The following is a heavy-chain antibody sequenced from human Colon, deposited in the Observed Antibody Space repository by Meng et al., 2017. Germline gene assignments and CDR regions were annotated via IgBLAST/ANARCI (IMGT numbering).Heavy chain of an antibody. CDR1: GGSISSSNW. CDR3: ASRAGVVITNLDY. D-gene: IGHD3-3*01. Sequence: GQLQESGPGLVKPSGTLSLTCAVSGGSISSSNWWSWVSQPPGKGLEWIGEIYHSGSTNYNPSLKSRVTISVDKSKNQFSLKLSSVTAADTAVYYCASRAGVVITNLDYWGQGTLVTVFS. V-gene: IGHV4-4*02. J-gene: IGHJ4*02. CDR2: IYHSGST.